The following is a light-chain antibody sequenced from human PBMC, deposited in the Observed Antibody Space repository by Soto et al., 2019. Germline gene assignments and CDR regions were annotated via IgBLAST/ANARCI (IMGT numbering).Light chain of an antibody. Sequence: DIVMTQSPLSLPVTPGEPASSSCRSSQSLQHSNGYNYLDWYVQKPGQSPQILIYLASNRASGVPERFSGSGSGTDFTLKSSRVEAEDVGTYCCMQALQAPEFGQGTKVEI. CDR1: QSLQHSNGYNY. V-gene: IGKV2-28*01. J-gene: IGKJ1*01. CDR3: MQALQAPE. CDR2: LAS.